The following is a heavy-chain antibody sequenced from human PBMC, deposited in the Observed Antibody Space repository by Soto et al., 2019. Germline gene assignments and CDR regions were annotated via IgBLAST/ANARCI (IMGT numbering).Heavy chain of an antibody. CDR3: ARLDYYGSGSYLKSFDY. J-gene: IGHJ4*02. V-gene: IGHV5-10-1*01. CDR2: IDPSDSYT. Sequence: ASLKISCKGCGYRLTSYWISWVRQMPGKGLEWMGSIDPSDSYTNYSPSFQGHVTISADKSISTAYLQWSSLKASDTAMYYCARLDYYGSGSYLKSFDYWGQGTRVTGSS. CDR1: GYRLTSYW. D-gene: IGHD3-10*01.